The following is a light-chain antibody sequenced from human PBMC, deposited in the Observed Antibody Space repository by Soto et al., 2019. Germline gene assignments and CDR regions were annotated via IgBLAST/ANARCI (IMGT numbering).Light chain of an antibody. CDR1: SSDVGGYNY. V-gene: IGLV2-14*01. CDR3: SSYTSRSTLV. CDR2: EVT. J-gene: IGLJ1*01. Sequence: QSALTQPASVSGSPGQSITISCTGTSSDVGGYNYVSWYQQHPGKAPKLMIYEVTNRPSGVSNRFSGSKSGNTASLTISGLQAEDEADYYCSSYTSRSTLVFGTGTKVTDL.